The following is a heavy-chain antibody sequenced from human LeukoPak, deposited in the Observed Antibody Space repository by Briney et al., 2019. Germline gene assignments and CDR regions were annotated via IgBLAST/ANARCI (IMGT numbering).Heavy chain of an antibody. V-gene: IGHV3-7*01. Sequence: PGGSLRLSCAASGFSFLSDWMDWVRQAPGKGLEWVDNIKHDEREKNYLGSVKGRFTISRDNAQNSVYLQMNGLRVEGTAVYYCTSRLDDWGQGTLVTVSS. CDR3: TSRLDD. CDR2: IKHDEREK. CDR1: GFSFLSDW. J-gene: IGHJ4*02. D-gene: IGHD3-16*01.